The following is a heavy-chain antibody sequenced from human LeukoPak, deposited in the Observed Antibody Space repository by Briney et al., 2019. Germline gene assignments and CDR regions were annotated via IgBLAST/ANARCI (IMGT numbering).Heavy chain of an antibody. Sequence: PGGSLRLSCAASGFTFSSYGMDWVRQAPGKGLEWVAFISYDGSNRYYADSVKGRFTISRDNPKNTLYLQMNSLRAEDTAVYYCAKFKESGSYYYDGMDVWGQGTTVTVSS. D-gene: IGHD1-26*01. J-gene: IGHJ6*02. CDR1: GFTFSSYG. V-gene: IGHV3-30*18. CDR3: AKFKESGSYYYDGMDV. CDR2: ISYDGSNR.